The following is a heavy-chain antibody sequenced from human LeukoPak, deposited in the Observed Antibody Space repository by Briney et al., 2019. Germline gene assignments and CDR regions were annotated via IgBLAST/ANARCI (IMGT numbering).Heavy chain of an antibody. V-gene: IGHV4-4*07. Sequence: SETLSLTCTVSGGSISTYSWTWVRQSPAKGLEWIGSVVTTTTNYSPALRSRVAISIHTSKNQFSLRLESVTTADTAVYYCARDTTVASGMQFWGQGALVTVSS. CDR1: GGSISTYS. D-gene: IGHD6-19*01. CDR2: VVTTTT. CDR3: ARDTTVASGMQF. J-gene: IGHJ4*02.